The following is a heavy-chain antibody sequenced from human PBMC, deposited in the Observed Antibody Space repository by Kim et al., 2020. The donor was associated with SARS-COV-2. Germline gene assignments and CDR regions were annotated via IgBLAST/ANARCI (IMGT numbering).Heavy chain of an antibody. V-gene: IGHV3-23*01. Sequence: GGSLRLSCAASGFTFSSYAMSWVRQAPGKGLEWVSAISGSGGSTYYADSVKGRFTISRDNSKNTLYLQMNSLRAEDTAVYYCAKVDSGPNYYDSSEGYWGQGTLVTVSS. J-gene: IGHJ4*02. CDR1: GFTFSSYA. CDR2: ISGSGGST. D-gene: IGHD3-22*01. CDR3: AKVDSGPNYYDSSEGY.